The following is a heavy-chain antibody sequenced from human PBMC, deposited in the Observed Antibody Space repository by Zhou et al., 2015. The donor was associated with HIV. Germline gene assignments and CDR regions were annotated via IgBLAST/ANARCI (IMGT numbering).Heavy chain of an antibody. V-gene: IGHV3-21*02. D-gene: IGHD2-8*01. Sequence: EVQLMESGGGLVKPGGSLRLSCTASGFNFSVYTMNWVRQAPGKGLEWVSSISGGSNYIFYGDSMKGRFTVSRDNAKNSVYLRMNSLKREDTALYYCARSFVVTVSDPAISHYYGMDVWGRGTTVTVSS. J-gene: IGHJ6*02. CDR2: ISGGSNYI. CDR3: ARSFVVTVSDPAISHYYGMDV. CDR1: GFNFSVYT.